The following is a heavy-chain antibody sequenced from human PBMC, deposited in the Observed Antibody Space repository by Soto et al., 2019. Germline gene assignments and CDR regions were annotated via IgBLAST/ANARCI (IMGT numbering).Heavy chain of an antibody. CDR2: ISSSSSYI. Sequence: GGSLILSCAASGFTFSSYSMNWVRQAPGKGLEWVSSISSSSSYIYYADSVKGRFTISRDNAKNSLYLQMNSLRAEDTAVYYCAREFNYYDSSGYSWGQGTLVTVSS. J-gene: IGHJ5*02. CDR3: AREFNYYDSSGYS. V-gene: IGHV3-21*01. D-gene: IGHD3-22*01. CDR1: GFTFSSYS.